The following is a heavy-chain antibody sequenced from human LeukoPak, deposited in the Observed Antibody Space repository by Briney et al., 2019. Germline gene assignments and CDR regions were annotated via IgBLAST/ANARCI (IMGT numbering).Heavy chain of an antibody. Sequence: SETLSLTCAVSGGSISSGDYSWNWIRQPPGKGLEWIGYIYHSGSTYYNPSLKSRVTISVDRSKNQFSLKVRSVTAADTAVYYCVRGQEERSNFPPYYYYYAMDVWGQGTTVTVSS. CDR2: IYHSGST. CDR3: VRGQEERSNFPPYYYYYAMDV. D-gene: IGHD4-11*01. J-gene: IGHJ6*02. V-gene: IGHV4-30-2*01. CDR1: GGSISSGDYS.